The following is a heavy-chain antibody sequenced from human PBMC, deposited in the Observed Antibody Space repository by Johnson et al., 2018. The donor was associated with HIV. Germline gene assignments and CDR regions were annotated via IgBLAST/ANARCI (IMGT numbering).Heavy chain of an antibody. J-gene: IGHJ3*02. V-gene: IGHV3-30*04. Sequence: QVQLVESGGGVVQPGTSLRLSCTASGFAFSSYALHWVRQAPGKGLEWVAVISYDGRDAYYADSVKGRFTSSRDNSKNTLYLEMNSLRAEDTAVHYCARALEVGATTANEAFDIWGQGTMVTVSS. CDR2: ISYDGRDA. CDR1: GFAFSSYA. CDR3: ARALEVGATTANEAFDI. D-gene: IGHD1-26*01.